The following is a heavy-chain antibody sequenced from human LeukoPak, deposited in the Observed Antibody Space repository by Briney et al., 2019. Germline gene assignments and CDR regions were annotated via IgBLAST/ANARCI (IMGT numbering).Heavy chain of an antibody. D-gene: IGHD6-13*01. CDR1: GFSVSTNY. V-gene: IGHV3-66*01. Sequence: TGGSLRLSCAASGFSVSTNYMSWVRQAPGKGLEWVSVIYSGGSTYYADSVKGRFTISRDNSKNTLYLQMNSLRAEDTAVYYCARDLAPLAGTDYYYMDVWGKGTTVTISS. CDR3: ARDLAPLAGTDYYYMDV. CDR2: IYSGGST. J-gene: IGHJ6*03.